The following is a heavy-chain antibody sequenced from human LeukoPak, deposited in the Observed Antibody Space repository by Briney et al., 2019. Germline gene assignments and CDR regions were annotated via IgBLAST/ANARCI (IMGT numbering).Heavy chain of an antibody. J-gene: IGHJ4*02. CDR3: ARDPYYSSSSPYFGY. CDR1: GFTFDDYA. CDR2: ISWNSGNI. Sequence: PGGSLRLSCAASGFTFDDYAMHWVRHVTGKGLEWVSGISWNSGNIEYADSVKGRFTISRDNAKKSLFLQMNSLRADDTALYYCARDPYYSSSSPYFGYWGQGVLVTVSS. D-gene: IGHD6-6*01. V-gene: IGHV3-9*01.